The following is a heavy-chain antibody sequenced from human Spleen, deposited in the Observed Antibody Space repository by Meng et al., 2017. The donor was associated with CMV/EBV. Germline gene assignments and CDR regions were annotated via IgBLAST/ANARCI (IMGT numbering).Heavy chain of an antibody. CDR2: ISAYNGNT. D-gene: IGHD3-3*01. Sequence: ASVKVSCKASGYTFTSYGISWVRQDPGQGLEWMGWISAYNGNTNYAQKLQGRVTMTTDTSTSTAYMELRSLRSDDTAVYYSARDETTIFGVFPGMDVWGQGTTVTVSS. V-gene: IGHV1-18*01. CDR3: ARDETTIFGVFPGMDV. J-gene: IGHJ6*02. CDR1: GYTFTSYG.